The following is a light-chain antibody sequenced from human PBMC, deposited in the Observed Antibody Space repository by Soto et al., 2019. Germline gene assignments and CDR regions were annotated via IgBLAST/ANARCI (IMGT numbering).Light chain of an antibody. Sequence: DIQMTQSPSALSASVGDRVTITRRASQGISNYLAWYQQKPGKVPKLLIYTASTFQSGVPSRFSGSGSGTDFTLTISSLQPEDVATYYCQKYSGPPYTFGQGTKLEIK. CDR1: QGISNY. V-gene: IGKV1-27*01. CDR2: TAS. CDR3: QKYSGPPYT. J-gene: IGKJ2*01.